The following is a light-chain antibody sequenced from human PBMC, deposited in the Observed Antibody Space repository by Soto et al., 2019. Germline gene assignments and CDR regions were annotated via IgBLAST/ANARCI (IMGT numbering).Light chain of an antibody. Sequence: QSALTQPASVSGSPGQSITISCTGTSSDVGSYNYVSWYQHHPGKAPKLMISEVSNRPSGVSNRFSGSKSGNTASLTISGLQTEDEADYYCTSYTGSSVVFGGGTQLTVL. V-gene: IGLV2-14*01. CDR1: SSDVGSYNY. J-gene: IGLJ2*01. CDR3: TSYTGSSVV. CDR2: EVS.